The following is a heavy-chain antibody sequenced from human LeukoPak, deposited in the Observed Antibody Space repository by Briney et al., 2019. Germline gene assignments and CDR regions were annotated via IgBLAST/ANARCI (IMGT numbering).Heavy chain of an antibody. CDR1: GFSVSSNY. Sequence: GGSLRLSCAASGFSVSSNYMSWVPQAPGKGLEWVSVLYSGGSTYYADSVKGRLTISRDDSKNTLYLLMNSLRGDDTAVYYCARGISTRGWLDYWGQGTLVTASS. D-gene: IGHD6-19*01. J-gene: IGHJ4*02. CDR3: ARGISTRGWLDY. V-gene: IGHV3-53*01. CDR2: LYSGGST.